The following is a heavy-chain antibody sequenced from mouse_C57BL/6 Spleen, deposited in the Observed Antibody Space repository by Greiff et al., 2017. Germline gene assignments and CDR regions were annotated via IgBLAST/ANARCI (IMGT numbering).Heavy chain of an antibody. J-gene: IGHJ2*01. Sequence: QVQLQQPGAELVRPGSSVKLSCKASGYTFTSYWMGWVKQRPGQGLALIGNIYPSDSETHYNQKFKDKATLTVDKSSSTAYMQLSSLTSEDSAVYYCARSGDDFDYWGKGTTLTVSS. D-gene: IGHD3-2*02. CDR3: ARSGDDFDY. CDR1: GYTFTSYW. CDR2: IYPSDSET. V-gene: IGHV1-61*01.